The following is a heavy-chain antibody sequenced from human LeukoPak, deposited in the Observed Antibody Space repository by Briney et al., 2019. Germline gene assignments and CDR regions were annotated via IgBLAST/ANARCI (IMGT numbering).Heavy chain of an antibody. Sequence: GGSLRLSCAASGFTFSSYAMHWVRQAPGKGLEYVSAIRSNGGSTYYANSVKGRFTISRDNSKNTLYLQMGSLRAEDTAVYYCARARSFLSHMDVWGKGTTVTISS. CDR2: IRSNGGST. CDR3: ARARSFLSHMDV. J-gene: IGHJ6*03. V-gene: IGHV3-64*01. D-gene: IGHD3-10*01. CDR1: GFTFSSYA.